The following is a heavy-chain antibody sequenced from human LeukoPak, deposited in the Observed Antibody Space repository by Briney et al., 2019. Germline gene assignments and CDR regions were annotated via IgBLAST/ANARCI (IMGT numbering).Heavy chain of an antibody. CDR2: IAYDGSVK. D-gene: IGHD1-26*01. J-gene: IGHJ4*01. V-gene: IGHV3-30*18. CDR1: GFPFSTFG. Sequence: GRSLILSCAASGFPFSTFGMHWVRQAPGKGLEWVAAIAYDGSVKYYPDSLKGRLTISRDNSKNTLYLQMNSLRTEDTAVYSCAKDRTVVGATSFDYWGLGTLVTVSS. CDR3: AKDRTVVGATSFDY.